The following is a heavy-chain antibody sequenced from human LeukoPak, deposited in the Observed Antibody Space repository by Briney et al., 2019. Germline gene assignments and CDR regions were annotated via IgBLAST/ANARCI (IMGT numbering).Heavy chain of an antibody. CDR3: AKDLLLGDYGDFGDYFDY. V-gene: IGHV3-23*01. CDR2: ISGSGGST. D-gene: IGHD4-17*01. J-gene: IGHJ4*02. CDR1: GFTFSSYA. Sequence: GGSLRLSCAASGFTFSSYAMSWVRQAPGEGVEWVSSISGSGGSTYYADSVKGRFTISRDNSTNTLYLQMNSLRAEDTAVYYCAKDLLLGDYGDFGDYFDYWGQGTLVTVSS.